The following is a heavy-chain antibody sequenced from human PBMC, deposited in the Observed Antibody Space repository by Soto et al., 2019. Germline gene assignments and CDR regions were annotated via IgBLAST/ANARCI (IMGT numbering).Heavy chain of an antibody. J-gene: IGHJ6*02. CDR1: GTSISGIGW. CDR2: MDRTGTT. CDR3: VRESYGMGV. Sequence: QVQLQESGPGLVKPSETLSLTCSVSGTSISGIGWWGWVRQPPGKGLEWIGEMDRTGTTNFSPSLKSRVTMSKDESKNQFSLNLSSVTAADTAVYYCVRESYGMGVWGQGTTVTVSS. V-gene: IGHV4-4*02.